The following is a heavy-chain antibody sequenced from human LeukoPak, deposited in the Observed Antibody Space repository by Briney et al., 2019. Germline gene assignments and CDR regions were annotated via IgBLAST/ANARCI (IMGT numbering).Heavy chain of an antibody. CDR1: GFPCSNYD. J-gene: IGHJ3*01. Sequence: GGSLRLSCSTSGFPCSNYDMNWVRQAPGKGLEWISPIRSGSTYTYYADSVKGRFTISRDNAKNSLYLQMNGLRAEDTAVYYCARSRQQLVPGNVHCFDFRGRGTMVTVSS. CDR3: ARSRQQLVPGNVHCFDF. D-gene: IGHD6-13*01. V-gene: IGHV3-21*01. CDR2: IRSGSTYT.